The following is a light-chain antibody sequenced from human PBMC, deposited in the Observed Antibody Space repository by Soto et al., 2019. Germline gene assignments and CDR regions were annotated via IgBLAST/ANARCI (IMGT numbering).Light chain of an antibody. CDR1: QRMSTW. V-gene: IGKV1-5*03. Sequence: DIQMTQSPSTLSASVGDRVTITCRASQRMSTWLAWYQQKPGKAPKPLIYRASTLESGVPSRFSGSGSGTEFTLTISSLQPDDFATYYCQQYNSYPLTFDGGTKVEIK. CDR2: RAS. CDR3: QQYNSYPLT. J-gene: IGKJ4*01.